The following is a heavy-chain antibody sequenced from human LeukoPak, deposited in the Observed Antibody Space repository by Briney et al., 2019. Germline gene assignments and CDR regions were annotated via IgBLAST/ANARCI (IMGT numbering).Heavy chain of an antibody. J-gene: IGHJ4*02. CDR3: AKLAKYFYGSETYYFFEH. V-gene: IGHV3-7*01. D-gene: IGHD3-10*01. Sequence: GESLRLSCAASGFSFTTYWMSWVRQAPGKGLEGVANIKQDGTEKYYVHSVKGRFTISRDNAKNSLSLQMTSLRVEDTAVYYCAKLAKYFYGSETYYFFEHWGQGTPVTASS. CDR1: GFSFTTYW. CDR2: IKQDGTEK.